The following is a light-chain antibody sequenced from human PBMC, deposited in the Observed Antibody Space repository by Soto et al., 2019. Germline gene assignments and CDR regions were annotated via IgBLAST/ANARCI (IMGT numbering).Light chain of an antibody. CDR3: QQYGRSPWT. CDR2: GAS. CDR1: QSVSSSY. Sequence: EIVLTQSPGTLSLSPGERATLSCRASQSVSSSYLAWYQQKPGQAPRLLIYGASSRATGIPDRFSGSGSGTDFTLTISRLEPEYFAVYYCQQYGRSPWTFGQGTKV. V-gene: IGKV3-20*01. J-gene: IGKJ1*01.